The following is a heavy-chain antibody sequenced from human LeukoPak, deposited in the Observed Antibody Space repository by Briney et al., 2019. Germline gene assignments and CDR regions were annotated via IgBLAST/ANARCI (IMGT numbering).Heavy chain of an antibody. CDR1: GLTFSDYS. CDR2: ISAGGGST. D-gene: IGHD6-13*01. CDR3: AKDAAGPEY. J-gene: IGHJ4*02. V-gene: IGHV3-23*01. Sequence: GGSLRLSCAASGLTFSDYSMTWVRQAPGKGLFWVSGISAGGGSTYYADSVKGRFTISRDNSRNTLYLQMDSLRAEDTAVYYCAKDAAGPEYWGQGTLVTVSS.